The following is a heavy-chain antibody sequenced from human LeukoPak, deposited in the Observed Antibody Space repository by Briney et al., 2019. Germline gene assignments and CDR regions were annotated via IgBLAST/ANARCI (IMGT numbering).Heavy chain of an antibody. J-gene: IGHJ4*02. CDR1: GGSISSGGYS. CDR3: ARGLGALFDY. D-gene: IGHD3-16*01. CDR2: IYHGGST. V-gene: IGHV4-30-2*01. Sequence: SETLSLTCAVSGGSISSGGYSWSWIRQPPGKGLEWIGYIYHGGSTYYNPSLKSRVTISVDRSKNQFSLKLSSVTAADTAVYYCARGLGALFDYWGQGTLVTVSS.